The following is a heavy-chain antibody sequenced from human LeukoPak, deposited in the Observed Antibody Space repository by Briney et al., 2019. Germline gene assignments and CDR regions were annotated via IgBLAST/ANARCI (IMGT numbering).Heavy chain of an antibody. J-gene: IGHJ4*02. V-gene: IGHV3-33*01. CDR3: VRRELSYGHSPH. Sequence: GKSLRLSCAASGFPFRAYGMHWVRQAPGKGLEWVAVIWYNGKNKFYAESVKGRFTISRDNPRNTLYLQMNSLRVEDTAVYYCVRRELSYGHSPHWGQGTLVTVSS. CDR1: GFPFRAYG. D-gene: IGHD5-18*01. CDR2: IWYNGKNK.